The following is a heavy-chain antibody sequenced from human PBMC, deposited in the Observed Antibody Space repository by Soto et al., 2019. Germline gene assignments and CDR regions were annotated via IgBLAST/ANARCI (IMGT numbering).Heavy chain of an antibody. CDR2: IKQDGSEK. J-gene: IGHJ3*02. V-gene: IGHV3-7*03. Sequence: GGSLRLSCAASGFTFSSYWMSWVRQTPGKGLEWVANIKQDGSEKYYVDSVKGRFTISRDNAKNSLYLQMNSLRAEDTAVYYCARWRQLWLKDAFDIWGQGTMVTVSS. D-gene: IGHD5-18*01. CDR3: ARWRQLWLKDAFDI. CDR1: GFTFSSYW.